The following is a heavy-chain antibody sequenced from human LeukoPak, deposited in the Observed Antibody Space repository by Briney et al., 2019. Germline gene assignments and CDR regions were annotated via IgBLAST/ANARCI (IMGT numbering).Heavy chain of an antibody. CDR2: INPSGGST. J-gene: IGHJ3*02. V-gene: IGHV1-46*01. CDR3: ARDLSYGTPMDAFDI. Sequence: ASVKVSCKASGYTFTGYYMHWVRQAPGQGLEWMGIINPSGGSTSYAQKFQGRVTMTRDTSTSTVYMELGSLRSEDTAVYYCARDLSYGTPMDAFDIWGQGTMVTVSS. CDR1: GYTFTGYY. D-gene: IGHD5-18*01.